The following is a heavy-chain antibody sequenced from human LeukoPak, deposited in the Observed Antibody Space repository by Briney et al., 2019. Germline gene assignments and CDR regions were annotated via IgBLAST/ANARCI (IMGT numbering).Heavy chain of an antibody. D-gene: IGHD5-24*01. J-gene: IGHJ4*02. CDR1: GGSVCSGSYY. V-gene: IGHV4-61*01. CDR3: AREGSRDGYNPFDY. Sequence: SETLSLTCTVSGGSVCSGSYYWSWIRQPPGKGLEWIGYIYYSGSTNYNPSLKSRVTISVDTSKNQFSLKLSSVTAADTAVYYCAREGSRDGYNPFDYWGQGTLVTVSS. CDR2: IYYSGST.